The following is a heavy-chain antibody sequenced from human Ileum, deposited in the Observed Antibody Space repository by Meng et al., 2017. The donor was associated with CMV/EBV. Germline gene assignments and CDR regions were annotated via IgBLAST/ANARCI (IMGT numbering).Heavy chain of an antibody. Sequence: SQTPSLTCAISGDSVSSNSGAWNWIRQSPSRGLEWLGRTYYRSKWYNDYAVSVKSRITINTDTSKNQFSLQVNSVTPEDTAVYYCARGLPNYYEYGMDVWGQGTTVTVSS. D-gene: IGHD4-11*01. CDR3: ARGLPNYYEYGMDV. V-gene: IGHV6-1*01. CDR1: GDSVSSNSGA. CDR2: TYYRSKWYN. J-gene: IGHJ6*02.